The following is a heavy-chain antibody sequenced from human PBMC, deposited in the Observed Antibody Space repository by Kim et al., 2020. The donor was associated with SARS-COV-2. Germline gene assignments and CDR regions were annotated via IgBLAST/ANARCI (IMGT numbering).Heavy chain of an antibody. Sequence: RFTISRDESKNTLYLQMNSLKTEDTAVYYCTTGGWYYDSSGYYYLYYFDYWGQGTLVTVSS. D-gene: IGHD3-22*01. CDR3: TTGGWYYDSSGYYYLYYFDY. V-gene: IGHV3-15*01. J-gene: IGHJ4*02.